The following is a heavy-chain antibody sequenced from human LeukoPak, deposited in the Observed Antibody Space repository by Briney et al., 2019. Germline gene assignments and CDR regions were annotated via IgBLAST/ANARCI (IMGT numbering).Heavy chain of an antibody. CDR3: ARDRSSGYLFDY. Sequence: PSETLSLTCTVSGGSISSYCWNWIRQPPGKGLEWIGYIYYNGYTKYNPSLKSRVTISVDTSKNQFSLKLSSVTAADTAVYYCARDRSSGYLFDYWGQGTLVTASS. J-gene: IGHJ4*02. CDR2: IYYNGYT. CDR1: GGSISSYC. V-gene: IGHV4-59*01. D-gene: IGHD3-22*01.